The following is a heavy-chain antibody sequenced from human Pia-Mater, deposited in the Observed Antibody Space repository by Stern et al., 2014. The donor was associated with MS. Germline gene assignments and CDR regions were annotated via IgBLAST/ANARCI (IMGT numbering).Heavy chain of an antibody. J-gene: IGHJ5*02. CDR2: MYYGGSP. CDR1: GYSITSAAFS. V-gene: IGHV4-30-2*01. Sequence: QLVESGSGLVKPSQTLSLTCSVSGYSITSAAFSWTWIRQAPGKGLERIGYMYYGGSPLYNPSLRSRVNISVDTSKNQFSLRLNSVTAADTAVYYCARGRCRVHPPLDPWGQGTLVTVSS. D-gene: IGHD2-15*01. CDR3: ARGRCRVHPPLDP.